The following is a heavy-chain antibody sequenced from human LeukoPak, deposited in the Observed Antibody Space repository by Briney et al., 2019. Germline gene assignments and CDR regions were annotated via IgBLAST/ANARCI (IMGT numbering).Heavy chain of an antibody. Sequence: SVKVSCKASGGTFNSYAISWVRQAPGQGLEWMGGIIPIFGTANYAQKFQGRVTITADESTSTAYMELSSLRSEDTAVYYCASAKLETRAFDIWGQGTMVTVSS. J-gene: IGHJ3*02. CDR3: ASAKLETRAFDI. CDR2: IIPIFGTA. D-gene: IGHD1-1*01. V-gene: IGHV1-69*13. CDR1: GGTFNSYA.